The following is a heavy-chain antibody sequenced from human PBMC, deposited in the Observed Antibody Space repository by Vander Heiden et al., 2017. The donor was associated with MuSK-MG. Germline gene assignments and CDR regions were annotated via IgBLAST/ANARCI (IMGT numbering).Heavy chain of an antibody. J-gene: IGHJ4*02. CDR1: GFTFDDYA. V-gene: IGHV3-43D*04. D-gene: IGHD3-3*01. Sequence: EVQLVESGGVVVQPGGSLRLSCAASGFTFDDYARHWVRQAPGKGLEWVSLISWEGGSTYYADSVKGRFTISRDNSKNSLYLQMNSLRAEDTALYDCAKVLDYNFWSGLDYWGQGTLGTVSS. CDR2: ISWEGGST. CDR3: AKVLDYNFWSGLDY.